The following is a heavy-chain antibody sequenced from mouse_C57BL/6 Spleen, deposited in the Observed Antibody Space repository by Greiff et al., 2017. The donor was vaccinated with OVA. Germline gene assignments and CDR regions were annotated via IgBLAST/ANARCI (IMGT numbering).Heavy chain of an antibody. CDR1: GFTFSDYY. Sequence: EVKVVESEGGLVQPGSSMKLSCTASGFTFSDYYMAWVRQVPEKGLEWVANINYDGSSTYYLDSLKSRFIISRDNAKNILYLQMSSLKSEDTATYYCARGGDWGAWFAYWGQGTLVTVSA. CDR3: ARGGDWGAWFAY. J-gene: IGHJ3*01. D-gene: IGHD4-1*01. V-gene: IGHV5-16*01. CDR2: INYDGSST.